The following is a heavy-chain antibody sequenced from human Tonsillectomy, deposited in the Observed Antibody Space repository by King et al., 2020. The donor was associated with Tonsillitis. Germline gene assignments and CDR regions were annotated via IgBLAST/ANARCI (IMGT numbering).Heavy chain of an antibody. Sequence: VQLQESGPGLVKPSETLSLTCTVSGGSISSYYWSWLRQPPGKGLEWIGYIYNSGSTNYNPSLKSRVTISVDTSKNQFSLKLSSVTAADTAVYYCARELGYCSGGRCYPEYFQHWGQGTLVTVSS. CDR3: ARELGYCSGGRCYPEYFQH. V-gene: IGHV4-59*01. D-gene: IGHD2-15*01. J-gene: IGHJ1*01. CDR1: GGSISSYY. CDR2: IYNSGST.